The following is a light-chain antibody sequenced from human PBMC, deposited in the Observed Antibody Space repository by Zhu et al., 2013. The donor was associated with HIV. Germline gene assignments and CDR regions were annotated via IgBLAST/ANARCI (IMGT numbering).Light chain of an antibody. CDR2: DAS. Sequence: DIQMTQSPSTLSASVGDRVTITCRASQSISSGLAWFQQRPGKAPKSLIYDASSLQSDVPSRFGGRGSGTEFTLTISSLQPDDFATYYCQHVNSNAAFGPGTRVDV. CDR3: QHVNSNAA. J-gene: IGKJ3*01. CDR1: QSISSG. V-gene: IGKV1-5*01.